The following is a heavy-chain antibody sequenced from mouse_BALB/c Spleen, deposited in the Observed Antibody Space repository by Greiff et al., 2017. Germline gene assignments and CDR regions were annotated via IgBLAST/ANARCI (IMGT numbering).Heavy chain of an antibody. CDR3: ARRRYGNLYAMDY. J-gene: IGHJ4*01. D-gene: IGHD2-1*01. CDR2: ILPGSGST. CDR1: GYTFSSYW. Sequence: QLQESGAELMKPGASVKISCKATGYTFSSYWIEWVKQRPGHGLEWIGEILPGSGSTNYNEKFKGKATFTADTSSNTAYMQLSSLTSEDSAVYYCARRRYGNLYAMDYWGQGTSVTVSS. V-gene: IGHV1-9*01.